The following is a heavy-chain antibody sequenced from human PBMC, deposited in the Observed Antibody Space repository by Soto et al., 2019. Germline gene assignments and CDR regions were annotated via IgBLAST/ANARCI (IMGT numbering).Heavy chain of an antibody. D-gene: IGHD4-4*01. CDR1: GFTFSSYG. CDR3: AKDPGATVSLQ. Sequence: QVQLVESGGGVVQPGRSLRLSCAASGFTFSSYGMHWVRQAPGKGLEWVAVISYDGSNKYYADSVKGRFTISRDNSKTTLYLQMNSLRAEDTAVYYCAKDPGATVSLQWGQGTLVTVSS. V-gene: IGHV3-30*18. J-gene: IGHJ4*02. CDR2: ISYDGSNK.